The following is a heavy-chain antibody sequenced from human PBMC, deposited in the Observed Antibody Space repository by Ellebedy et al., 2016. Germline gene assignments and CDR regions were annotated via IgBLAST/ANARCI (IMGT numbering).Heavy chain of an antibody. D-gene: IGHD2-15*01. CDR2: INPNSGDT. J-gene: IGHJ4*02. Sequence: ASVKVSXKASRYTFTGYYLHWLRQAPGQGLEWMGWINPNSGDTNFAQKFQGRVTMTRDTSIITAYMELSRLRSDDTAVYYCARDCDGSCPDFDYWGQGTLVTVSS. V-gene: IGHV1-2*02. CDR3: ARDCDGSCPDFDY. CDR1: RYTFTGYY.